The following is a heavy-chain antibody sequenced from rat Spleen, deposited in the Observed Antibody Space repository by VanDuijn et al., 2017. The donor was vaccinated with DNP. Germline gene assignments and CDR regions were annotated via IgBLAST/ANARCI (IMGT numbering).Heavy chain of an antibody. J-gene: IGHJ2*01. V-gene: IGHV5-29*01. D-gene: IGHD1-9*01. Sequence: EVQLVESGGGLEQPGRSLKLSCVASGFTFSNCAMAWVRQAPTKGLEWVATISYDGSRIDYRDSVKGRFTVARDNTKSALYLQMDSLRSEETATYYCASLYYGYNYWGQGVMVTISS. CDR3: ASLYYGYNY. CDR1: GFTFSNCA. CDR2: ISYDGSRI.